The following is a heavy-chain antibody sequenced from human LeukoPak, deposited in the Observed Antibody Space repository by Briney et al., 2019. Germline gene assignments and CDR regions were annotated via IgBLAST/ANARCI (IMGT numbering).Heavy chain of an antibody. J-gene: IGHJ4*02. Sequence: GRSLRLSCAASGFTFSSYAMHWVRQAPGKGLEWVAVIWYDGSNKYYADSVKGRFTISRDNSKNTLYLQMNSLRAEDTAVYYCARCRALWFGELPPDYWGQGTLVTVSS. CDR1: GFTFSSYA. D-gene: IGHD3-10*01. CDR2: IWYDGSNK. CDR3: ARCRALWFGELPPDY. V-gene: IGHV3-33*01.